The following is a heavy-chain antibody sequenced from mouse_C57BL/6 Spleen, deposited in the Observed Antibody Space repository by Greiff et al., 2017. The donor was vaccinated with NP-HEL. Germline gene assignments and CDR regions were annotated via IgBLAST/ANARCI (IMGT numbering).Heavy chain of an antibody. CDR2: IYPRSGNT. J-gene: IGHJ4*01. D-gene: IGHD4-1*01. V-gene: IGHV1-81*01. Sequence: QVQLKQSGAELARPGASVKLSCKASGYTFTSYGISWVKQRTGQGLEWIGEIYPRSGNTYYNEKFKGKATLTADKSSSTAYMELRSLTSEDSAVYFCAREGKLTDYYAMDYWGQGTSVTVSS. CDR3: AREGKLTDYYAMDY. CDR1: GYTFTSYG.